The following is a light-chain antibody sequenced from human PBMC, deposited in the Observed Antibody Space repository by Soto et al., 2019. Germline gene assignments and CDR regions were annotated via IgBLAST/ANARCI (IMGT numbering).Light chain of an antibody. V-gene: IGKV4-1*01. CDR1: QSVLHRSSNKNF. Sequence: DIVMTQSPDSLAVSLGERATVNCKSSQSVLHRSSNKNFLAWYQQKPGQPPKLLISCASTRESGVPDRFSGSGSETDFALTISSLQAEDVAVYFRQHYYNTPWTFGQGTKVEIK. CDR3: QHYYNTPWT. CDR2: CAS. J-gene: IGKJ1*01.